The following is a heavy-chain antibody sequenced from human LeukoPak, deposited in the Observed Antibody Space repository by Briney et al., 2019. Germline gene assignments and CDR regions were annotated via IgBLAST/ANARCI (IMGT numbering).Heavy chain of an antibody. CDR3: ARLLVVQAGFDP. D-gene: IGHD2-2*01. V-gene: IGHV4-39*07. Sequence: SETLSLTCTVSGGSIISTTYYWGWIRQPPGEGLEWIGSIDYSGSTYYNPSLKSRVTISVDTSKNQFSLKLSSVTAADTAVYYCARLLVVQAGFDPWGQGTLVTVSS. J-gene: IGHJ5*02. CDR1: GGSIISTTYY. CDR2: IDYSGST.